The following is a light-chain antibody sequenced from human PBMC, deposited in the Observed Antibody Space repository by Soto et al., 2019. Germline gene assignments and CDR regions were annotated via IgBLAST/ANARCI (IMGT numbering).Light chain of an antibody. CDR2: DTS. Sequence: EIVLTQSPATLSLSPGERATLSCRASQTVGSYLAWFRQTPGQAPRLLIYDTSIWATGIPARFSGSGSGTDFTLTISSLEAEDFAVYYCQQRSDWPPTFGQGTKVEIK. CDR3: QQRSDWPPT. J-gene: IGKJ1*01. V-gene: IGKV3-11*01. CDR1: QTVGSY.